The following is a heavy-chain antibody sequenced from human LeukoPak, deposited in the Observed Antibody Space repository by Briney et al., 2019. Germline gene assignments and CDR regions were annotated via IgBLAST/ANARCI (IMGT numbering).Heavy chain of an antibody. CDR1: GASISSSFYY. Sequence: SETLSLTCSVSGASISSSFYYWAWIRQPPGKGLEWIGSINYSGTTNYNPSLKSRVTISVGSSRNQFSLNLNSVTAADTAVYYCARAVGSLGELSYWGQGTLVTVSS. J-gene: IGHJ4*02. CDR3: ARAVGSLGELSY. D-gene: IGHD3-16*02. V-gene: IGHV4-39*01. CDR2: INYSGTT.